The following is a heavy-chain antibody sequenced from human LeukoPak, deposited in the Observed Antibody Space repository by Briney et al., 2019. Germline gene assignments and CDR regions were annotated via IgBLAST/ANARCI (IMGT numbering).Heavy chain of an antibody. V-gene: IGHV1-2*02. CDR2: INPNSGGT. CDR1: GYTFTGYY. D-gene: IGHD5-12*01. Sequence: ASVKVSCKASGYTFTGYYMHWVRQAPGQGLEWMGWINPNSGGTHYAQKFQGRVTMTRDTSINTAYMELSRLRSDDTAVYYCARAGVATITVDYWGQGTLVTVSS. CDR3: ARAGVATITVDY. J-gene: IGHJ4*02.